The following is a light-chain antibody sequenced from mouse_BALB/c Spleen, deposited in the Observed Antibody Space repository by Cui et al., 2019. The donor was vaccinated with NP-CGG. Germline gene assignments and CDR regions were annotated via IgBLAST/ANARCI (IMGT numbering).Light chain of an antibody. CDR3: ALWYSNHWV. V-gene: IGLV1*01. Sequence: QAVLTQESALTTSPGETVTLTCRSNIGAVISSNYANWVQEKPDHLFTGLIGGTNNRVPGVPARFSGSLIGDKAALTITGAQTEDEAIYFCALWYSNHWVFGGGTKLTVL. CDR1: IGAVISSNY. J-gene: IGLJ1*01. CDR2: GTN.